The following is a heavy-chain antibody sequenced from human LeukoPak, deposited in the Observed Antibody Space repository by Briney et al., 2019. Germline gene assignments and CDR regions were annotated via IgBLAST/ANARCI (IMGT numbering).Heavy chain of an antibody. D-gene: IGHD6-13*01. CDR3: ARDPAAWDY. CDR1: GFSFGSFW. CDR2: INTDGTED. V-gene: IGHV3-7*01. J-gene: IGHJ4*02. Sequence: GGSLRLSCAVSGFSFGSFWMSWVRQAPGGGPEWVANINTDGTEDYYVDSVRGRFTISRDNAKRSLYLDMVNLRVDDTAMYYCARDPAAWDYWGQGTLVTVSS.